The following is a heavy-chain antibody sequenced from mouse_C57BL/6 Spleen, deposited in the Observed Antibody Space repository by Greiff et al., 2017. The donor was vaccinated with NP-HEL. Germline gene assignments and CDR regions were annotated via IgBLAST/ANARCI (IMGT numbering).Heavy chain of an antibody. V-gene: IGHV1-78*01. CDR2: IYPRDGST. Sequence: VQLQQSDAELVKPGASVKISCKVSGYTFTDHTIHWMKQRPEQGLEWIGYIYPRDGSTKYNEKFKGKATLTADKSSSTAYMQLNSLPSEDSAVYFCARGRYGNYWYFDVWGTGTTVTVSS. J-gene: IGHJ1*03. D-gene: IGHD2-1*01. CDR1: GYTFTDHT. CDR3: ARGRYGNYWYFDV.